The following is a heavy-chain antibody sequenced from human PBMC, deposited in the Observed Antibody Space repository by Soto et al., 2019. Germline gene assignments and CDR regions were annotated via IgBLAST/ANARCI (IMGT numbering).Heavy chain of an antibody. J-gene: IGHJ4*02. CDR1: GFTFSNYA. CDR2: ITSAGST. CDR3: AKTDKFHSQSSGWANRFDS. D-gene: IGHD6-19*01. V-gene: IGHV3-23*01. Sequence: EVQLLESGGDLAQPGGSLRLICAASGFTFSNYAMTWVRQSPGKGLEWVSTITSAGSTFYGDTLKGRFTISRDNSKSTLYLQMNSLGADDTAVYYCAKTDKFHSQSSGWANRFDSWGQGTLVTVSS.